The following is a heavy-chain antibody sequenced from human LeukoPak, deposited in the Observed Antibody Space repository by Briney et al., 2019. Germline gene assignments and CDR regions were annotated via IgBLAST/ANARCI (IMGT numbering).Heavy chain of an antibody. CDR3: AREQDSSGWDPFDY. D-gene: IGHD6-19*01. V-gene: IGHV1-46*01. Sequence: ASVKVSCKASGYTFTSYHMYWVRQAPGQGLEWMGIINPSGGSTSYAQKFQDRVTMTRDMSTSTVYMELSSLRSEDTAVYYCAREQDSSGWDPFDYWGQGTLVTVSS. J-gene: IGHJ4*02. CDR2: INPSGGST. CDR1: GYTFTSYH.